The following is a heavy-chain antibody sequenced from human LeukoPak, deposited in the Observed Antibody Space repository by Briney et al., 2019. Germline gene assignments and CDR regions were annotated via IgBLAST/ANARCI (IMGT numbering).Heavy chain of an antibody. V-gene: IGHV4-30-4*01. CDR2: IYYSGST. CDR1: GGSISSGDYY. D-gene: IGHD4-17*01. CDR3: ARDRPLTTVTNTHWFDP. J-gene: IGHJ5*02. Sequence: SQTLSLTCTVSGGSISSGDYYWSWIRQPPGKGLEWIGYIYYSGSTYYNPSLKSRVTISVDTSKNQFSLKLSSVTAADTAAYYCARDRPLTTVTNTHWFDPWGQGTLVTVSS.